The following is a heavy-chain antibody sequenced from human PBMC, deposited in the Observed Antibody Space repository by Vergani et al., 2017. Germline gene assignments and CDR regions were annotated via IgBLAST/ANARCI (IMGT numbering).Heavy chain of an antibody. D-gene: IGHD6-19*01. V-gene: IGHV1-46*01. CDR1: GYTFTSYY. CDR2: INPSGGST. Sequence: QVQLVQSGAEVKKPGASVKVSCKASGYTFTSYYMHWVRQAPGQGLEWMGIINPSGGSTSYAQKFQGRVTMTRDTSTSTVYMELSSLRSEDTAVYYCAREGAGLGRNSSGWYSHFYSDGSMSERKKRFDYWGQGTLVTVSS. J-gene: IGHJ4*02. CDR3: AREGAGLGRNSSGWYSHFYSDGSMSERKKRFDY.